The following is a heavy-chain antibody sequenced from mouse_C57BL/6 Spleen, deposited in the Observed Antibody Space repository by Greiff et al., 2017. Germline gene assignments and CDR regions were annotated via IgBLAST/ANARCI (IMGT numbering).Heavy chain of an antibody. CDR2: ISSGSSTI. CDR1: GFTFSDYG. CDR3: AREGVGPYYAMDY. J-gene: IGHJ4*01. D-gene: IGHD1-1*02. V-gene: IGHV5-17*01. Sequence: EVKLVESGGGLVKPGGSLKLSCAASGFTFSDYGMHWVRQAPEKGLEWVAYISSGSSTIYYADTVKGRFTISRDNAKNTLFLQMTSLRSEDTAMYYCAREGVGPYYAMDYWGQGTSVTVSS.